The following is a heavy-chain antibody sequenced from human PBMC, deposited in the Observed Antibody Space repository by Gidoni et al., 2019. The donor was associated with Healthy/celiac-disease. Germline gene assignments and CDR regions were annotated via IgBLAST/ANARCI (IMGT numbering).Heavy chain of an antibody. D-gene: IGHD3-3*01. V-gene: IGHV3-30-3*01. Sequence: QVQLVESGGGVVQPGRSLRLSCAASGFTFSSYAMHWVRQAPGKGLEWVAVISYDGSNKYYADSVKGRFTISRDNSKNTLYLQMNSLRAEDTAVYYCARDSRESYYDFWSGAYHDAFDIWGQGTMVTVSS. CDR1: GFTFSSYA. CDR3: ARDSRESYYDFWSGAYHDAFDI. CDR2: ISYDGSNK. J-gene: IGHJ3*02.